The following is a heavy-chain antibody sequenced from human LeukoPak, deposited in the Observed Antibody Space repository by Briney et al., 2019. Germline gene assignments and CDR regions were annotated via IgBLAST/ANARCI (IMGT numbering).Heavy chain of an antibody. CDR1: GFSISSYE. V-gene: IGHV3-48*03. CDR3: ARVELVPYYYYMDV. Sequence: GGSLRLSCAASGFSISSYEMSWVRLAPGKGLEWVSYISSRGSTIYYADSVKGRFTISRDNAKNSLYLRMNGLRAEDTAVYYCARVELVPYYYYMDVWGKGTTVTVSS. D-gene: IGHD1-7*01. CDR2: ISSRGSTI. J-gene: IGHJ6*03.